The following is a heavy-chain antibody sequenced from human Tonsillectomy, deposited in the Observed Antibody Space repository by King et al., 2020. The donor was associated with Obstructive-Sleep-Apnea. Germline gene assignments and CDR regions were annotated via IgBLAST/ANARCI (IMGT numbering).Heavy chain of an antibody. J-gene: IGHJ4*02. D-gene: IGHD3-9*01. V-gene: IGHV3-23*04. CDR2: ISGSGGST. CDR1: GFTFRSYA. CDR3: AKGSSTNGMLTGPRLG. Sequence: DVQLVESGGGLVQPGGSLRLSCAASGFTFRSYAMSWGRQAPGKGLEWGSAISGSGGSTYYADSVKGRFTISRDNSKNTLYLQMNSLRAEDTAVYYAAKGSSTNGMLTGPRLGWGQGTLVTVSS.